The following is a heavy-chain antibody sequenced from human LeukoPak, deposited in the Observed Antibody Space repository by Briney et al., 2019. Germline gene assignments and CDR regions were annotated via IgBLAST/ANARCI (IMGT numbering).Heavy chain of an antibody. Sequence: PGGSLRLSCAASGFTFSSYAMSWVRQAPGKGQEWVSAISGSGGSTYYADSVKGRFTTSRDNSKNTLYLQMNSLRAEDTAVYYCAKAYCSGGSCYRPPYDAFDIWGQGTMVTVSS. CDR1: GFTFSSYA. CDR3: AKAYCSGGSCYRPPYDAFDI. J-gene: IGHJ3*02. V-gene: IGHV3-23*01. CDR2: ISGSGGST. D-gene: IGHD2-15*01.